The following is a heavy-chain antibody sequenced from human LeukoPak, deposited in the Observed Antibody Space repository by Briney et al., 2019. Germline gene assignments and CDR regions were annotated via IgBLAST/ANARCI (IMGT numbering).Heavy chain of an antibody. CDR3: ARGTQSYYDILTGYSTLFDY. D-gene: IGHD3-9*01. CDR1: GYTFTSYD. J-gene: IGHJ4*02. V-gene: IGHV1-8*01. CDR2: MNPNSGNT. Sequence: GASVKVSCKASGYTFTSYDINWVRQATGQGLEWRGWMNPNSGNTGYAQKFQGRVTMTRNTSISTAYMELSSLRSEDTAVYYCARGTQSYYDILTGYSTLFDYWGQGTLVTVSS.